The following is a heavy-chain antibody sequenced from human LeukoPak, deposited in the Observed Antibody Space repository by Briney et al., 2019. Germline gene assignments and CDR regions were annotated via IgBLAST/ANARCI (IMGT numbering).Heavy chain of an antibody. CDR1: GYSFTSYG. CDR2: ISAYNGNT. V-gene: IGHV1-18*01. CDR3: AREVLRGYSYGFDY. Sequence: EASVKVSCTASGYSFTSYGISWVRQAPGQGLEWVGWISAYNGNTNYAQKLQGRVTMTTDTSTSTAYMELRSLRSDDTAVYYCAREVLRGYSYGFDYWGQGTLVTVSS. J-gene: IGHJ4*02. D-gene: IGHD5-18*01.